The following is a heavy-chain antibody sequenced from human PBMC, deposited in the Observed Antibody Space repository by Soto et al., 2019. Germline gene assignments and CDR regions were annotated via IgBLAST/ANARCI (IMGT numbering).Heavy chain of an antibody. Sequence: PGESLKISCKGSGYSFTSYWIGWVRQMPGKGLEWMGIIYPGDSDTRYSPPFQGQVTISADKSISTAYLQWSSLKASDTAMYYCARSVHRADYYFDYWGQGTLVTVSS. CDR2: IYPGDSDT. V-gene: IGHV5-51*01. J-gene: IGHJ4*02. CDR1: GYSFTSYW. CDR3: ARSVHRADYYFDY. D-gene: IGHD2-21*02.